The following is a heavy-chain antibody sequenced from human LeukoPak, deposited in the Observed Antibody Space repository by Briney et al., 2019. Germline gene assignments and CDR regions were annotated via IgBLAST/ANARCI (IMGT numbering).Heavy chain of an antibody. CDR3: ATTSIVVPALTSFDP. D-gene: IGHD2-2*01. V-gene: IGHV1-24*01. Sequence: GASVKVSCKVSGYTLTELSMHWVRQAPGKGLEGMGGFDPEDGETIYAQKFQGRVTMTEDTSTDTAYMELSSPRSEDTAVYYCATTSIVVPALTSFDPWGQGTLVTVSS. CDR2: FDPEDGET. CDR1: GYTLTELS. J-gene: IGHJ5*02.